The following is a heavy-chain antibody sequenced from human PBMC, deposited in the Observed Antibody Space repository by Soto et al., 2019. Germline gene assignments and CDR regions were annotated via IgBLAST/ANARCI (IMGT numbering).Heavy chain of an antibody. CDR3: AGGPVPAIMVRGGGLLDP. CDR1: GGTFSSYA. V-gene: IGHV1-69*06. J-gene: IGHJ5*02. CDR2: IIPIFGTA. Sequence: SVKVSCKASGGTFSSYAISWVRQAPGQGLEWMGGIIPIFGTANYAQKFQGRVTITADKSTSTGYMELSSLRSEDTAVYYCAGGPVPAIMVRGGGLLDPWGQGTLVTVSS. D-gene: IGHD3-10*01.